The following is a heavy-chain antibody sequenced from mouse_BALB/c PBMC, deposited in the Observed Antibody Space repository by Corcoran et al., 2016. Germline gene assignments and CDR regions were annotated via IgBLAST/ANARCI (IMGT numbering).Heavy chain of an antibody. Sequence: EVQLPQSGPELVKPGASVKISCKASGYSFTGYYMHWVKQSHVKSLEWIGRINPYNGSTSYNQNFKDKASLTVDKSSSTAYMELHSLTSEDSPVYYCARWLRYYFDYWGQGTTLAVSS. J-gene: IGHJ2*01. V-gene: IGHV1-31*01. CDR1: GYSFTGYY. CDR2: INPYNGST. CDR3: ARWLRYYFDY. D-gene: IGHD2-2*01.